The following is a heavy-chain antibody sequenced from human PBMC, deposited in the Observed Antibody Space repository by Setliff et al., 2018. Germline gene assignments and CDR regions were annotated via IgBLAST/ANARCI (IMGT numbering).Heavy chain of an antibody. D-gene: IGHD4-17*01. J-gene: IGHJ6*03. CDR1: GDHFNAYG. V-gene: IGHV1-69*10. CDR3: ARGPSPTVTPSRLIYFYHMDV. CDR2: IIPVLGMT. Sequence: ASVKVSCKASGDHFNAYGVSWVRQAPGQGLEWMGAIIPVLGMTDYAQKFQGRLTITADQSTTTVYMELGSLRFDDTALYYCARGPSPTVTPSRLIYFYHMDVWGTGTTVTVSS.